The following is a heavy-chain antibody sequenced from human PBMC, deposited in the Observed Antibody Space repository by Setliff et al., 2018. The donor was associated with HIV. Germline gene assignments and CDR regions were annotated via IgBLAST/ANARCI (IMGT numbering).Heavy chain of an antibody. CDR2: IIPVFDKT. J-gene: IGHJ4*02. D-gene: IGHD2-21*02. V-gene: IGHV1-69*13. Sequence: VASVKVSCKASGGTFSSYAINWVRQAPGQGLEWMGGIIPVFDKTKFAEKFQGRVRITADESLSTVYMELTSLTSDDTAVYYCETEGGTTRLPGYWGQGTLVTVSS. CDR1: GGTFSSYA. CDR3: ETEGGTTRLPGY.